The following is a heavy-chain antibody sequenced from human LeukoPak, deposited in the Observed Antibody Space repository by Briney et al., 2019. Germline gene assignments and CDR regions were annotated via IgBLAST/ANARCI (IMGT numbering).Heavy chain of an antibody. CDR3: VKCRRPLQWQDFDY. Sequence: GGSLRLSCSASGFTFSSYAMHWVRQAPGKGLEYVSAISSNGGSTYYADSVKGRFTISRDNSKNTLYLQMSCLRAEDTAVYYCVKCRRPLQWQDFDYWGQGTLVTVSS. V-gene: IGHV3-64D*06. CDR1: GFTFSSYA. CDR2: ISSNGGST. J-gene: IGHJ4*02. D-gene: IGHD6-19*01.